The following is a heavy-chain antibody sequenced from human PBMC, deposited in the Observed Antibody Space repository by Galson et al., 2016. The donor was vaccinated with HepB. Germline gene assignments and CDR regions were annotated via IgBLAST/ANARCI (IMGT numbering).Heavy chain of an antibody. D-gene: IGHD1-26*01. V-gene: IGHV1-18*01. CDR2: ISGSNGNT. CDR1: GYSFTRYG. CDR3: ARAGRGTYYYFDL. J-gene: IGHJ4*02. Sequence: SVKVSCKALGYSFTRYGFIWVRQAPGQGLEWMGWISGSNGNTNFAQRLQDRLIMTTDTPTNTAYMELPSLTSDDTAVYYCARAGRGTYYYFDLWGQGTLVTVSS.